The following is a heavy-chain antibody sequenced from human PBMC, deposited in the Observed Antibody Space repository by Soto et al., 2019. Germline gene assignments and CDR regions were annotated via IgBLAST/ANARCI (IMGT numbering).Heavy chain of an antibody. J-gene: IGHJ4*02. CDR3: ARGGYDLNGFDY. D-gene: IGHD5-12*01. Sequence: GGSLRLSCAASGFTFSSYGMHWVRQAPGKGLEWVAVISYDGSNKYYADSVKGRFTISRDNSKNTLYLQMNSLRAEDTAVYYCARGGYDLNGFDYWGQGTLVTVSS. V-gene: IGHV3-30*03. CDR1: GFTFSSYG. CDR2: ISYDGSNK.